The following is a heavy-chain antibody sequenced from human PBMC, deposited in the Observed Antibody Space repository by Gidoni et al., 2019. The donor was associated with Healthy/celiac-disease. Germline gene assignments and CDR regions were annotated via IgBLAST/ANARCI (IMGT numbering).Heavy chain of an antibody. D-gene: IGHD3-10*01. V-gene: IGHV3-30-3*01. CDR1: GFTFRSYA. J-gene: IGHJ6*02. CDR3: ARDREVVRGVLDYYYYYGMDV. CDR2: ISYDGSNK. Sequence: QVQLVESGGGVVQPGRSLSLSCAASGFTFRSYAMHWVRQAPGKGLEWVAVISYDGSNKYYADSVKGRFTISRDNSKNTLYLQMNSLRAEDTAVYYCARDREVVRGVLDYYYYYGMDVWGQGTTVTVSS.